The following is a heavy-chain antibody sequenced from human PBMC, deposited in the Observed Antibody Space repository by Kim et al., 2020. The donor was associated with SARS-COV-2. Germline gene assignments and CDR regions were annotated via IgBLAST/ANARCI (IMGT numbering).Heavy chain of an antibody. CDR1: GDNFANYW. CDR2: VRYTNYET. CDR3: ASAVHGTSWWDS. D-gene: IGHD2-15*01. Sequence: GESLKISCQGSGDNFANYWIGWVRQMPGKGLEWMAFVRYTNYETKYRPSFQGQVTVSADRSITTAYLQWSNLQASDSGMYYCASAVHGTSWWDSWGQGTLVTVSS. J-gene: IGHJ4*02. V-gene: IGHV5-51*01.